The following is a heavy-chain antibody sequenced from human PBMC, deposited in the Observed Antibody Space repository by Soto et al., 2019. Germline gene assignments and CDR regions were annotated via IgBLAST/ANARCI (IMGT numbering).Heavy chain of an antibody. J-gene: IGHJ4*02. D-gene: IGHD2-8*01. CDR3: ASGFFSAVYAAHFDQ. CDR2: VRYDGRAE. V-gene: IGHV3-33*03. CDR1: GFTFSTYG. Sequence: QVQLVESGGGVVQPGTSLRLSCAASGFTFSTYGMHWVRQAPGKGLEYVAGVRYDGRAEYYVDSVRGRFTISRDSYKNMISLQMNSLRAEDTAVYYCASGFFSAVYAAHFDQWSQGTPVTVSS.